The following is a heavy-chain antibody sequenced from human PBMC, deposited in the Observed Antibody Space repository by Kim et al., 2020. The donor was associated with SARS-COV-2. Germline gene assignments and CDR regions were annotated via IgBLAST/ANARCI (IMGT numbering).Heavy chain of an antibody. V-gene: IGHV1-69*13. CDR1: GGTFSSYA. Sequence: SVKVSCKASGGTFSSYAISWVRQAPGQGLEWMGGIIPIFGTANYAQKFQGRVTITADESTSTAYMELSSLRSEDTAVYYCASGYCSSTSCYAPYYFDYWGQGTLVTVSS. CDR2: IIPIFGTA. CDR3: ASGYCSSTSCYAPYYFDY. D-gene: IGHD2-2*03. J-gene: IGHJ4*02.